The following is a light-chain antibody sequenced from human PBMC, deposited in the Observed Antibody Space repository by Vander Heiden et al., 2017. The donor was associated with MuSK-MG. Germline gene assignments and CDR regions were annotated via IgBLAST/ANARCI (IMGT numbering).Light chain of an antibody. CDR2: GAS. CDR3: QQYNNWPPWT. CDR1: QSVSSN. J-gene: IGKJ1*01. Sequence: EIVMTQSPATLSVSPGERASQSVSSNLAWYQQKPGQAPRLLIYGASTRATGIPARFSGSGYGTEFTLTISSRQSEDFAVYYCQQYNNWPPWTFGQGTKVEIK. V-gene: IGKV3-15*01.